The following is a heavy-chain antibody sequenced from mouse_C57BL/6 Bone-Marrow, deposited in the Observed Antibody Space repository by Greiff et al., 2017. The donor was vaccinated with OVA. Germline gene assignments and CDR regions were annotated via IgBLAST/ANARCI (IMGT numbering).Heavy chain of an antibody. CDR1: GFTFSDYG. J-gene: IGHJ3*01. D-gene: IGHD3-1*01. CDR2: ISSGSSTI. Sequence: EVKLVESGGGLVKPGGSLKLSCAASGFTFSDYGMHWVRQAPEKGLEWVAYISSGSSTIYYADTVKGRFTISRVNAKNTLFLQMTSLRSEDTAMYYCARSLFSAWFAYWGQGTLVTVSA. V-gene: IGHV5-17*01. CDR3: ARSLFSAWFAY.